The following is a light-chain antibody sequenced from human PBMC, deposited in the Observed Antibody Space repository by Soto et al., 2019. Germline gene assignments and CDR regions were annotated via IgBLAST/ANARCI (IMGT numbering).Light chain of an antibody. CDR3: QQYASYSGT. CDR1: QGISVW. CDR2: DAS. V-gene: IGKV1-5*01. J-gene: IGKJ1*01. Sequence: DIPMTQSPSTLSASVGDRVTITCRASQGISVWLAWYQQKAGKVPKLLIYDASSLESGVPSRFSGSGSGTEFTLTISSLQPDDFATYYCQQYASYSGTFGQGTKVQLK.